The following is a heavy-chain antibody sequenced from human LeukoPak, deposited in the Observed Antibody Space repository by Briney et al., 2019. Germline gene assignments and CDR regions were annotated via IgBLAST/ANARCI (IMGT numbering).Heavy chain of an antibody. V-gene: IGHV4-39*07. CDR1: GGSISSSSYY. J-gene: IGHJ4*02. CDR2: IYYSGST. D-gene: IGHD2-2*01. Sequence: SETLSLTCTVSGGSISSSSYYWGWIRQPPGKGLEWIGSIYYSGSTYYNPSLKSRVTISVDTSKNQFSLKLSSVTAADTAVYYCARVVPAAKAGGYWGQGTLVTVSS. CDR3: ARVVPAAKAGGY.